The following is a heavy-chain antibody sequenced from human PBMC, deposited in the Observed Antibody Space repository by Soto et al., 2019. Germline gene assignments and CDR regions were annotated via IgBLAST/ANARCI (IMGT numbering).Heavy chain of an antibody. D-gene: IGHD3-9*01. Sequence: ASVKVSCKASGYTFIDYYMHWVRQAPGQGFERLGRISPKSGATNYAQKFQGRVTMTWDTSLNTAYMELSSLISEDTAVYYCARPPGYISDWYYFDLWGQGTLVTVSS. CDR2: ISPKSGAT. V-gene: IGHV1-2*02. J-gene: IGHJ4*02. CDR3: ARPPGYISDWYYFDL. CDR1: GYTFIDYY.